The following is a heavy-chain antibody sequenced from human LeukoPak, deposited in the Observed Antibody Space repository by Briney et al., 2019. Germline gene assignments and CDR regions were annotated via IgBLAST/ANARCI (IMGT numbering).Heavy chain of an antibody. V-gene: IGHV4-38-2*02. CDR3: ARAPKGSSGYYQGRQRGSSLYYFDY. D-gene: IGHD3-22*01. CDR1: GYSISSGYY. J-gene: IGHJ4*02. CDR2: IYHSGST. Sequence: KPSETLSLTCTVSGYSISSGYYWGWIRQPPGKGLEWIGSIYHSGSTYYNPSLKSRVTISVDTSKNQFSLKLSSVTAADTAVYYCARAPKGSSGYYQGRQRGSSLYYFDYWGQGTLVTVSS.